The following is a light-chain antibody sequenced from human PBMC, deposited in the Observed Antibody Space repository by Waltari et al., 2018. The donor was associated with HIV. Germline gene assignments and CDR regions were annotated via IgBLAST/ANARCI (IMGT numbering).Light chain of an antibody. J-gene: IGLJ2*01. CDR1: SSDVGGYNY. Sequence: QSALTQPRSVSGSPGQTVHISCPGTSSDVGGYNYVSWYQQHPGKAPKLMIYDVSKRPSGVPDRFSGSKSGNTASLSISGLQAEDDADYYCCSFAGTYTIFGGGTELTVL. CDR2: DVS. CDR3: CSFAGTYTI. V-gene: IGLV2-11*01.